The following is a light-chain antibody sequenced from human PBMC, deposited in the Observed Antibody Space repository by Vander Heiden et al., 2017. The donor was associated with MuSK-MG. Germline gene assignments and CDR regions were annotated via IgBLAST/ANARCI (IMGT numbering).Light chain of an antibody. J-gene: IGKJ2*02. V-gene: IGKV1-5*03. CDR2: KAS. CDR3: QQDNSYPCI. CDR1: QTIGSW. Sequence: DIQMTQSPSTLSASVGDRVTITCRASQTIGSWLAWYQQKPGKAPNLLIYKASNLESGVPSRFSGSGSGTEFTLTISSLQPDDFATYYCQQDNSYPCIFGQGTKLDIK.